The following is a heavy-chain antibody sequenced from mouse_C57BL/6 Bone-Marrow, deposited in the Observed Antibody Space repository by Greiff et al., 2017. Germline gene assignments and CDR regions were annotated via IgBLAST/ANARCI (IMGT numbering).Heavy chain of an antibody. CDR3: ARSKGFDY. CDR2: IDPEDGDT. Sequence: VQLQQSGAELVRPGASVKLSCTASGFNIKDYYMHWVKQRPEQGLEWIGRIDPEDGDTEYAPKFQGKATMTVDTSSNTAYLQLSSLTSEDTAIYYCARSKGFDYWGQGTTLTVSS. J-gene: IGHJ2*01. V-gene: IGHV14-1*01. CDR1: GFNIKDYY.